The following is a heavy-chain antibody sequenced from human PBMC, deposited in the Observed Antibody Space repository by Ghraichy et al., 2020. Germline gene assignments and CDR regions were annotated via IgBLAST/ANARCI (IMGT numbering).Heavy chain of an antibody. CDR2: ISGSGGST. D-gene: IGHD3-22*01. V-gene: IGHV3-23*01. CDR1: GFTFSSYA. Sequence: ETLSLTCAVSGFTFSSYAMSWVRQAPGKGLEWVSAISGSGGSTYYADSVKGRFTISRDNSKNTLYLQMNSLRAEDTAVYYCAKDLYYDSSGYYYAYYYGMDVWGQGTTVTVSS. CDR3: AKDLYYDSSGYYYAYYYGMDV. J-gene: IGHJ6*02.